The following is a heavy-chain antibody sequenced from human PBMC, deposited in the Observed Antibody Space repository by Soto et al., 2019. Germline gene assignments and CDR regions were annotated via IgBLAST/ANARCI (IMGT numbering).Heavy chain of an antibody. J-gene: IGHJ4*02. D-gene: IGHD3-22*01. V-gene: IGHV4-59*01. CDR2: IYYSGST. Sequence: SETLSLTCTVPGGSISSYYWSWIRQPPGKGLEWIGYIYYSGSTNYNPSLKSRVTISVDTSKNQFSLKLSSVTAADTAVYYCARGYYYDSSGPVYYFDYWGQGTLVTVSS. CDR3: ARGYYYDSSGPVYYFDY. CDR1: GGSISSYY.